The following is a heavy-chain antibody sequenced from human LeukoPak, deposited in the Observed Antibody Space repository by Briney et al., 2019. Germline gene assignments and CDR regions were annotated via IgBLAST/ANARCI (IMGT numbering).Heavy chain of an antibody. CDR2: IYYRGNT. CDR1: GGSISGYF. D-gene: IGHD2-15*01. V-gene: IGHV4-59*01. Sequence: SETLSLTCTVSGGSISGYFWSWIRQPPGEGLEWIGYIYYRGNTIYNLSLKSRATISVDTSKNPFSLELPSVTTADTAVYYCARHADIAAYREGLDVWGRGTTVTVSS. CDR3: ARHADIAAYREGLDV. J-gene: IGHJ6*04.